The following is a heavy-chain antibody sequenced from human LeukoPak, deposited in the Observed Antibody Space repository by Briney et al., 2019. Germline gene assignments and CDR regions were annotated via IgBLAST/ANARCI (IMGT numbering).Heavy chain of an antibody. D-gene: IGHD6-19*01. CDR1: GFTFSDYY. V-gene: IGHV3-11*06. Sequence: GGSLRLSCAASGFTFSDYYMSWIRQAPGKGLEWVSYISSSSSYTNYADSVKGRFTISRDNAKNSLYLQMNSLRAEDTAVYYCARGEAVAGPGNAFDIWGQGTMVTVYS. J-gene: IGHJ3*02. CDR3: ARGEAVAGPGNAFDI. CDR2: ISSSSSYT.